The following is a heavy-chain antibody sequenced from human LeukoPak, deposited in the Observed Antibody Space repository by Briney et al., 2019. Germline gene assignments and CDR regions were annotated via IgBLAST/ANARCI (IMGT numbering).Heavy chain of an antibody. D-gene: IGHD2-15*01. CDR1: GFTFSSYS. CDR3: ARGYCSGGSCYSLSPDY. J-gene: IGHJ4*02. Sequence: GGSLRLSCAASGFTFSSYSMNWVRQAPGKGLEWVSYISSSSSTIYYADSVKGRFTISRDNAKNSLYLQMNSLRAEDTAVYYCARGYCSGGSCYSLSPDYWGRGTLVTVSS. CDR2: ISSSSSTI. V-gene: IGHV3-48*01.